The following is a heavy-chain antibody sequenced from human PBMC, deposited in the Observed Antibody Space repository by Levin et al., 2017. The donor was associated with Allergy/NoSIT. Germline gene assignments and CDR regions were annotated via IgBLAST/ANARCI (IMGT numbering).Heavy chain of an antibody. CDR3: AKDRYYDILTGYYRGGYFDY. J-gene: IGHJ4*02. CDR2: ISGSGGST. V-gene: IGHV3-23*01. Sequence: PGESLKISCAASGFTFSSYAMSWVRQAPGKGLEWVSAISGSGGSTYYADSVKGRFTISRDNSKNTLYLQMNSLRAEDTAVYYCAKDRYYDILTGYYRGGYFDYWGQGTLVTVSS. D-gene: IGHD3-9*01. CDR1: GFTFSSYA.